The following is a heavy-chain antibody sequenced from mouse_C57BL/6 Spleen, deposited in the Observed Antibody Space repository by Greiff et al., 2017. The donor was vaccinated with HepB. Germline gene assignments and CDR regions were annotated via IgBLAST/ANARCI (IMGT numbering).Heavy chain of an antibody. CDR3: ARRYYGSSFYWYFDV. CDR2: ISSGSSTI. CDR1: GFTFSDYG. D-gene: IGHD1-1*01. J-gene: IGHJ1*03. Sequence: DVKLVESGGGLVKPGGSLKLSCAASGFTFSDYGMHWVRQAPEKGLEWVAYISSGSSTIYYADTVKGRFTISRDNAKNTLFLQMTSLRSEDTAMYYCARRYYGSSFYWYFDVWGTGTTVTVSS. V-gene: IGHV5-17*01.